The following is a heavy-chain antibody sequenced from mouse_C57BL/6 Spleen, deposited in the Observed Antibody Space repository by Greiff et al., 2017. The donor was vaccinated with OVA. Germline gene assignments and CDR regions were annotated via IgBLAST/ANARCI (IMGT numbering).Heavy chain of an antibody. V-gene: IGHV1-55*01. Sequence: QVQLQQPGAELVKPGASVKMSCKASGYTFTSYWITWVKQRPGQGLEWIGDIYPGSGSTNYNEKFKSKATLTVDTSSSTAYMQLSSLTSEDSAVDYCARSRYDYFHCDYWGKGTTLTVSS. CDR3: ARSRYDYFHCDY. CDR2: IYPGSGST. CDR1: GYTFTSYW. D-gene: IGHD2-4*01. J-gene: IGHJ2*01.